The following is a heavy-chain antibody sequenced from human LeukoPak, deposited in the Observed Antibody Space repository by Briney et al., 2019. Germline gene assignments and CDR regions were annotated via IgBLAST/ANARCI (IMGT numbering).Heavy chain of an antibody. CDR3: ARRAVDNSYYYYMDV. V-gene: IGHV1-8*03. CDR1: GYTFTSYD. J-gene: IGHJ6*03. Sequence: ASVKVSCKASGYTFTSYDINWVRQVTGQGLEWMGWMNPKSGNTGYAQKFQGRVAITRNTSISTAYMEVSSLRYEDTAVYYCARRAVDNSYYYYMDVWGKGTTVTVSS. D-gene: IGHD6-19*01. CDR2: MNPKSGNT.